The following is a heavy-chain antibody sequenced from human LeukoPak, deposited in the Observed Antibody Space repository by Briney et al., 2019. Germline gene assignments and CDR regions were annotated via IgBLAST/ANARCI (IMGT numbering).Heavy chain of an antibody. Sequence: GGSLRLSCAASGFSFSSYAMSWVRQAPGKGLEWVSAISGSGGSTYYADSVKGRFTISRDNSNNTLYLQLNSLRAEDTAVYYCAKGARYYGSGPGLQNLYYFDYWGQGTLVTVSS. D-gene: IGHD3-10*01. CDR2: ISGSGGST. CDR3: AKGARYYGSGPGLQNLYYFDY. CDR1: GFSFSSYA. V-gene: IGHV3-23*01. J-gene: IGHJ4*02.